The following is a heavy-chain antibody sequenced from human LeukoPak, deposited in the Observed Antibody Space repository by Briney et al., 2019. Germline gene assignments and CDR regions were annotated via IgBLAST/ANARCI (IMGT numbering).Heavy chain of an antibody. D-gene: IGHD3-16*01. J-gene: IGHJ4*02. CDR2: ISYDGSNK. Sequence: GGSLRLSCAASGFTFSSYTMHWVRQAPGKGLEWVAVISYDGSNKYYADSVKGRFTISRDNSKNTLYVQMNSLRAEDTAVYYCARDGGFWFDYWGQGTLVTVSS. CDR3: ARDGGFWFDY. V-gene: IGHV3-30-3*01. CDR1: GFTFSSYT.